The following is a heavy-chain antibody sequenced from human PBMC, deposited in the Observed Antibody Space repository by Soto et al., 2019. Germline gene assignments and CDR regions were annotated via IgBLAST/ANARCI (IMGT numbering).Heavy chain of an antibody. CDR1: GFTFSSYA. J-gene: IGHJ3*02. D-gene: IGHD3-16*02. V-gene: IGHV3-23*01. CDR3: AKDQGEYDYIWGSYRPDDAFDI. Sequence: GGSLRLSCAASGFTFSSYAMSWVRQAPGKGLEWVSAISGSGGSTYYADSVKGRFTISRDNSKNTLYLQMNSLRAEDTAVYYCAKDQGEYDYIWGSYRPDDAFDIWGQGTMVTVSS. CDR2: ISGSGGST.